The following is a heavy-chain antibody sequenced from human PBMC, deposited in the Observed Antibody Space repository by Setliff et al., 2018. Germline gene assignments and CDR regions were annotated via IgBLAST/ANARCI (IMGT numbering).Heavy chain of an antibody. J-gene: IGHJ5*02. V-gene: IGHV1-69*05. D-gene: IGHD6-6*01. CDR2: IIPISGSP. Sequence: SVKVSCKASGGTFSIYDITWVRQAPGQGLEWMGGIIPISGSPNYAQKFQGRVTITTDESTSTAYMELSSLRSEDTAVYYCARAWGSSSSSLFYGFDPWGQGTLVTVSS. CDR3: ARAWGSSSSSLFYGFDP. CDR1: GGTFSIYD.